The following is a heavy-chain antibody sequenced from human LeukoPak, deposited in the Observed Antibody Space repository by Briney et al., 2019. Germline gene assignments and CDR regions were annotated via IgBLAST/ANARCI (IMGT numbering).Heavy chain of an antibody. CDR1: GFTFTDHY. CDR2: ISSGGDII. CDR3: ARDVLGYGIAAGD. Sequence: GGSLRLSCVASGFTFTDHYMSWVRQAPGKGLEWVSHISSGGDIIYYADSVKGRFTISRDNAKNSLYLQMNSLRAEDTAVYYCARDVLGYGIAAGDWGQGTLVTVSS. J-gene: IGHJ4*02. V-gene: IGHV3-11*04. D-gene: IGHD6-13*01.